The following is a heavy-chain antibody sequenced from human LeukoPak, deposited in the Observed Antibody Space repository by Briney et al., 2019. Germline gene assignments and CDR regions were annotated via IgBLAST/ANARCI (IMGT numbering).Heavy chain of an antibody. Sequence: ASVTVSCKASGYTFTGYYIYWVRQAPGQGLEWMGWIDAYSGGTIYAQKFQGRLTMTRDTSITTAYLVLTRMISDDTAVYYCAREESVATIYYYYYAMYVWGQGTTVTVSS. V-gene: IGHV1-2*02. CDR2: IDAYSGGT. CDR1: GYTFTGYY. J-gene: IGHJ6*02. CDR3: AREESVATIYYYYYAMYV. D-gene: IGHD5-24*01.